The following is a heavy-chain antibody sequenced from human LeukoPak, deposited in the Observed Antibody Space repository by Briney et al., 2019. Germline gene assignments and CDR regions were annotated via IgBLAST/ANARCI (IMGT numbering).Heavy chain of an antibody. J-gene: IGHJ4*02. D-gene: IGHD2-2*01. CDR2: IYTSGST. V-gene: IGHV4-4*07. CDR1: GGSISSYC. CDR3: ARDLVVVPAAVYYFDY. Sequence: PSETLSLTCTVSGGSISSYCWSWIRQLAGKGLEWIGRIYTSGSTNYNPSLKSRVTMSVDTSKNQFSLKLSSVTAADTAVYYCARDLVVVPAAVYYFDYWGQGTLVTVSS.